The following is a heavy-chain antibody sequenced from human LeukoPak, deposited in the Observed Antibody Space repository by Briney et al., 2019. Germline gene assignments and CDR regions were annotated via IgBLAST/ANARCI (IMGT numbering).Heavy chain of an antibody. J-gene: IGHJ4*02. Sequence: SETLSLTCTVSGGSISSSSYYWGWIRQPPGKGLEWIGSIYYSGSTYYNPSLKSRVTISVDTSKNQFSLKLSSVTAADTAVYYCAMPEYSSSNGGDYWGQGTLVTVSS. CDR2: IYYSGST. V-gene: IGHV4-39*07. CDR1: GGSISSSSYY. CDR3: AMPEYSSSNGGDY. D-gene: IGHD6-6*01.